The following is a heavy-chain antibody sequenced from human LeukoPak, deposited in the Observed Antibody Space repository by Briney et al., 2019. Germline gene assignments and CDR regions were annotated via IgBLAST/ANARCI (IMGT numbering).Heavy chain of an antibody. CDR2: ISAYNGNT. Sequence: ASVKVSCKASGYTFTSYGISWVRQAPGQGLEWMGWISAYNGNTNYAQKLQGRVTMTTDTSTSTAYMELRSLRSDDTAVYYCARVEEWELLGVFDYWGQGTLVTVSS. V-gene: IGHV1-18*01. CDR3: ARVEEWELLGVFDY. J-gene: IGHJ4*02. CDR1: GYTFTSYG. D-gene: IGHD1-26*01.